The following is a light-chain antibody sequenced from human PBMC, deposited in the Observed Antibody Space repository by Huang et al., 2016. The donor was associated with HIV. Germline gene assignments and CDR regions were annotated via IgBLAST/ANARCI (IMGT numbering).Light chain of an antibody. Sequence: DIVMTQSPLSLPVTPGESASISCRSSQSLLHSNGYTYLDWYMQKAGQSPQLMIYLGSHRAPGVPDRFSASGSGTDFTLKVNRVEAEDVGIYYCMQALQTPRTCGQGTKVEIK. CDR2: LGS. V-gene: IGKV2-28*01. CDR3: MQALQTPRT. CDR1: QSLLHSNGYTY. J-gene: IGKJ1*01.